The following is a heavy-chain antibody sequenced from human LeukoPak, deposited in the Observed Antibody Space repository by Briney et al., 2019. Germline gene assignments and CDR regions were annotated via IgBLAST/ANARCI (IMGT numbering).Heavy chain of an antibody. CDR3: ARVFYRAFDI. Sequence: SETLSLTCAVYGGSFSGYYWSWIRQPPGKGLEWIGEINHSGSTNYNPSLKSRVTISVDTSKNQFSLKLSSVTAADTAVYYCARVFYRAFDIWGQGTMVTVSS. J-gene: IGHJ3*02. CDR2: INHSGST. CDR1: GGSFSGYY. D-gene: IGHD4-11*01. V-gene: IGHV4-34*01.